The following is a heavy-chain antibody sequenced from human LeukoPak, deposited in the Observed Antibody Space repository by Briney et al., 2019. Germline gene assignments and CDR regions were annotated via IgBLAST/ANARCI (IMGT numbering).Heavy chain of an antibody. V-gene: IGHV1-24*01. Sequence: ASVKVSCKVSGYSLTALSMHWVRQAPGKGLEWMGGFDPEVGKTMYAEKLDGRLTVTDDTSTDTAYMQLSSLRLEDTAMYYCATDMVGYCGDVTCYSEAYWGQGTLVTVSS. J-gene: IGHJ4*02. CDR3: ATDMVGYCGDVTCYSEAY. D-gene: IGHD2-21*01. CDR2: FDPEVGKT. CDR1: GYSLTALS.